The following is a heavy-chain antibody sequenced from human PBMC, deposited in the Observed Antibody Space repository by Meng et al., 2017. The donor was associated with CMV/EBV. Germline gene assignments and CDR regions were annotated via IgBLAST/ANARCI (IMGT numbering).Heavy chain of an antibody. J-gene: IGHJ4*02. Sequence: GESLKISCAASGFTFSSYEMNWVRQAPGKGLGWVSYISISGSTIYYADSVKGRFTISRDNAKNSLYLQMNSLRAEDTAVYYCARMERFLEWLSPLDYWGQGTLVTVSS. CDR1: GFTFSSYE. D-gene: IGHD3-3*01. V-gene: IGHV3-48*03. CDR3: ARMERFLEWLSPLDY. CDR2: ISISGSTI.